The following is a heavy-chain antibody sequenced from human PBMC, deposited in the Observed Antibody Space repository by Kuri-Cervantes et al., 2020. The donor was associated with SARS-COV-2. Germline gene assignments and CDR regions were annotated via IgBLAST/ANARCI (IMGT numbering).Heavy chain of an antibody. CDR2: IDPSDSYT. J-gene: IGHJ4*02. D-gene: IGHD1-26*01. CDR1: GYSFTDYW. V-gene: IGHV5-10-1*01. Sequence: GGSLRLSCKGSGYSFTDYWIGWVRQMPGKGLEWMGRIDPSDSYTNYSPSFQGHVTISADKSISTAYLQWSSLKASDTAMYYCAITLAGVGATTLEDWGQGTLVTVSS. CDR3: AITLAGVGATTLED.